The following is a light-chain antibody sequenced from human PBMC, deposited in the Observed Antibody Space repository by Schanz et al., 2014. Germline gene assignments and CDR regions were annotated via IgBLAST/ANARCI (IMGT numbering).Light chain of an antibody. Sequence: QSVLTQPPSVSGAPGQRVTISCTGSSSNIGAGYDVHWYQQLPGTAPKLLIYRNDQRPSGVPDRFSGSKSGTSASLAISGLQSEDEAHYYCAAWDDSLNGHVVFGGGTKLTVL. CDR2: RND. CDR3: AAWDDSLNGHVV. V-gene: IGLV1-40*01. CDR1: SSNIGAGYD. J-gene: IGLJ2*01.